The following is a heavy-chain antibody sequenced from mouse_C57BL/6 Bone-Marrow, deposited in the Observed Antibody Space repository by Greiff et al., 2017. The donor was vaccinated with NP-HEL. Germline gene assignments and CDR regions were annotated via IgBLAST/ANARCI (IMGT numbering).Heavy chain of an antibody. J-gene: IGHJ2*01. CDR2: IWSGGSK. V-gene: IGHV2-2*01. Sequence: VQLVESGPGLVQPSQSLSITCTVSGFSLTSYGVHWVRQSPGKGLEWLGVIWSGGSKDYNAAFISRLSISKDNSKSQVFFKMNRLQADDTAIYYCARRGFDYWGQGTTLTVSS. CDR3: ARRGFDY. CDR1: GFSLTSYG.